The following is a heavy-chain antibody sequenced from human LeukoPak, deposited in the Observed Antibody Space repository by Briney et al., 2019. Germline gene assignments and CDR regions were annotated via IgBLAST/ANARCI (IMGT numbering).Heavy chain of an antibody. D-gene: IGHD3-10*01. CDR1: GFTFSSYA. CDR3: AKDPGDTYYYGSGGDAFDI. J-gene: IGHJ3*02. V-gene: IGHV3-23*01. CDR2: ISGSGGST. Sequence: GGSLRLSCAASGFTFSSYAMSWVRQAPGKGLEWVSAISGSGGSTYYADSVKGRFTSTRDNSKNTLYMQMNSLRAENTAVYYCAKDPGDTYYYGSGGDAFDIWGQGTMVTVSS.